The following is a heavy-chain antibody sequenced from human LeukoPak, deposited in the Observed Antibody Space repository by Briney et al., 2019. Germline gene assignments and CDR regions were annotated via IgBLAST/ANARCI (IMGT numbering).Heavy chain of an antibody. D-gene: IGHD6-13*01. CDR3: ARSSSWYHFDY. V-gene: IGHV4-39*01. Sequence: SETLSLTFTVSGGSISSSSYYWGWIRQPPGKGLEWIGSIYYSGNTYYNPSLKSRVTISVDTSKNQFSLKLSSVTAADTAVYYCARSSSWYHFDYWGQGTLVTVSS. CDR2: IYYSGNT. J-gene: IGHJ4*02. CDR1: GGSISSSSYY.